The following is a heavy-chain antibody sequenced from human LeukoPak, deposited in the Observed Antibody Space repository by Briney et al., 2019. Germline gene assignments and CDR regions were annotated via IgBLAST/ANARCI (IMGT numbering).Heavy chain of an antibody. CDR3: AKEPGEYSSSRYFDY. D-gene: IGHD6-6*01. J-gene: IGHJ4*02. Sequence: GGSLRLSCAASGFTFSSYSMNWVRQAPGKGLEWVSAISGSGGSTYYADSVKGRFTISRDNSKNTLYLQMNSLRAEDTAVYYCAKEPGEYSSSRYFDYWGQGTLVTVSS. V-gene: IGHV3-23*01. CDR2: ISGSGGST. CDR1: GFTFSSYS.